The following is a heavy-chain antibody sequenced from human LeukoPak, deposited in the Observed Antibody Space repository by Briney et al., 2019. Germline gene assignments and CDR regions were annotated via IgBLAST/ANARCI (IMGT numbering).Heavy chain of an antibody. D-gene: IGHD3-9*01. J-gene: IGHJ3*02. Sequence: SETLSLTCTVSGGSISSYYWSWIRQPPGKGLEWIGYIYYSGSTNYNPSLKSRVTISVDTSKNQFSLKLSSVTAADTAVYYCARGILRYFDWLLPNDAFDIWGQGTMVTVSS. CDR1: GGSISSYY. V-gene: IGHV4-59*01. CDR3: ARGILRYFDWLLPNDAFDI. CDR2: IYYSGST.